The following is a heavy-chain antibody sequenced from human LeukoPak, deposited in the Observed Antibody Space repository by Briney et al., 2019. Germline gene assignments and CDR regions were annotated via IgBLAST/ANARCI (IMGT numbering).Heavy chain of an antibody. CDR2: FDPEDGET. CDR3: ATLACSSTSCPYCTNGVCYSYMDV. Sequence: GASVKVSCXVSGYTLTELSMHWVRQAPGKGLEWMGGFDPEDGETICAQKFQGRVTMTEDTSTDTAYMELSSLRSEDTAVYYCATLACSSTSCPYCTNGVCYSYMDVWGKGTTVTVSS. CDR1: GYTLTELS. D-gene: IGHD2-8*01. V-gene: IGHV1-24*01. J-gene: IGHJ6*03.